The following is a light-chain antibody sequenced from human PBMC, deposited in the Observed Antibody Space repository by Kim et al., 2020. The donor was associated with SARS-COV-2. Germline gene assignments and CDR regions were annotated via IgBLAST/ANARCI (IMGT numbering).Light chain of an antibody. V-gene: IGLV2-14*03. CDR1: SSDVGGYNY. CDR2: DVF. CDR3: TSYRSSGYV. Sequence: QSALTQPASVSGSPGQSITISCTGTSSDVGGYNYVSWYQQYPGKAPKLMIYDVFKRPSGVSNRFSGSKSGNTASLTISGLQAEDEADYYCTSYRSSGYVFGTETKVTVL. J-gene: IGLJ1*01.